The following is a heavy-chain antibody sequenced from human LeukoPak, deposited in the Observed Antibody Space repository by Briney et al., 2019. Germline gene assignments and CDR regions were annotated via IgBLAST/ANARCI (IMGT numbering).Heavy chain of an antibody. CDR2: IISSGSRM. V-gene: IGHV3-48*03. J-gene: IGHJ4*02. CDR1: EFTFSSFE. CDR3: ATGMSGGFFDH. Sequence: PGGSLRLSCAASEFTFSSFEMNWVRQAPGKVLEWVSYIISSGSRMYYADSVKGRFTISRDNAKNSLYLQMNSLRADDTAVYYCATGMSGGFFDHWGQGTLVTVSS. D-gene: IGHD3-16*01.